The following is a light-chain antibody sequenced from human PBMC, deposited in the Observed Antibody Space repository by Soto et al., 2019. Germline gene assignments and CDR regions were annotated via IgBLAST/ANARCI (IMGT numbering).Light chain of an antibody. J-gene: IGKJ1*01. V-gene: IGKV3-20*01. Sequence: EIVLTQSPGTLSLSPGERPTLSCSGSQSFVSSYLAWYQQKPGQAPRLLMYGTSNRATGIPDRFSGSGSGTDFSLTISRLEPGDFAVYYCQQYGSSPRTFGQGTKVDIK. CDR3: QQYGSSPRT. CDR2: GTS. CDR1: QSFVSSY.